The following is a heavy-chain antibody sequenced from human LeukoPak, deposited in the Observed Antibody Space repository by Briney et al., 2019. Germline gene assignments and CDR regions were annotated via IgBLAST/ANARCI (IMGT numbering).Heavy chain of an antibody. CDR2: IYYSGST. D-gene: IGHD3-3*01. CDR3: ARIWPGEDFWSGSYYYYYMDV. J-gene: IGHJ6*03. V-gene: IGHV4-39*01. Sequence: SETLSLTCTVSGGSISSSSYYWGWIRQPPGTGLEWIGSIYYSGSTYYNPSLKSRVTISVDTSKNQFSLKLSSVTAADTAVYYCARIWPGEDFWSGSYYYYYMDVWGKGTTVTVSS. CDR1: GGSISSSSYY.